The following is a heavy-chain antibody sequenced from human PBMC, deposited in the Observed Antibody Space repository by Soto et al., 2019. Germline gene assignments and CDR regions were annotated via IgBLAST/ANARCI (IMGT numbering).Heavy chain of an antibody. CDR1: GFTFSSYA. D-gene: IGHD2-2*02. J-gene: IGHJ6*02. Sequence: EVQLLESEGGLVQPGGSLRLSCAASGFTFSSYAMSWVRQAPGKGLEWVSAISGSGGSTYYADSVKGRFTISRDNSKSTLYLQMNSLRAEDTAIYYCARYCISTSCYIRYGMDVWGQGTTVTVSS. CDR3: ARYCISTSCYIRYGMDV. V-gene: IGHV3-23*01. CDR2: ISGSGGST.